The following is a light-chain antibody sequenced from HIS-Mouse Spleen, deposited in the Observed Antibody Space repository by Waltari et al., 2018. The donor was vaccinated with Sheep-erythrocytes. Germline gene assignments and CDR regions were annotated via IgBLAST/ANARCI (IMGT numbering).Light chain of an antibody. CDR1: SSDVGGYNY. CDR2: DVS. Sequence: LTQPRSVSGSPGQSLTISCTGTSSDVGGYNYVSWYQQHPGKAPKLMIYDVSKRPSGVPDRFSGSKSGNTASLTISGLQAEDEADYYCCSYAGSYTLVFGGGTKLTVL. J-gene: IGLJ2*01. CDR3: CSYAGSYTLV. V-gene: IGLV2-11*01.